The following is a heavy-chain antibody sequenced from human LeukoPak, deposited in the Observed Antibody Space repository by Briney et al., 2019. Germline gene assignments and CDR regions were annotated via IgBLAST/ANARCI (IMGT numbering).Heavy chain of an antibody. CDR2: VIPMFGPA. CDR3: AREELGDRSGSAHFDS. V-gene: IGHV1-69*05. Sequence: GASVKVSFKAPGGTFNSYGISWVRQAPGQGLEWMGGVIPMFGPAKYAPKFQGRATMTTDASTSTAYMVLSSLRSDDTAIYFCAREELGDRSGSAHFDSWGQGTLVTVSS. D-gene: IGHD3-22*01. J-gene: IGHJ5*01. CDR1: GGTFNSYG.